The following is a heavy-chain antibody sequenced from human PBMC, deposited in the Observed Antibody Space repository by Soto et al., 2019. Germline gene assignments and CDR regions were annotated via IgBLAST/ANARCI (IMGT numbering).Heavy chain of an antibody. D-gene: IGHD2-2*03. CDR2: ISSSSSTK. J-gene: IGHJ5*02. Sequence: EVQLVESGGGLVQPGGSLRLSCAASGFTFSGYNMNWVRQAPGKGLEWVSYISSSSSTKYYADSVKGRVTISRDNPKNSQYLQMNSLGDEDTAVYYCARDLGYCVSTSCYLFDPWGQGTLVTVSS. V-gene: IGHV3-48*02. CDR3: ARDLGYCVSTSCYLFDP. CDR1: GFTFSGYN.